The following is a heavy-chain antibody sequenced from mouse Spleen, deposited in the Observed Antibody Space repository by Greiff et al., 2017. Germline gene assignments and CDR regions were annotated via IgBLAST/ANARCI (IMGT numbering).Heavy chain of an antibody. CDR2: ISSGGSYT. V-gene: IGHV5-9-3*01. CDR3: ARQGFRKNAMDY. Sequence: EVHLVESGGGLVKPGGSLKLSCAASGFTFSSYAMSWVRQTPEKRLEWVATISSGGSYTYYPDSVKGRFTISRDNAKNTLYLQMSSLRSEDTAMYYCARQGFRKNAMDYWGQGTSVTVSS. CDR1: GFTFSSYA. J-gene: IGHJ4*01.